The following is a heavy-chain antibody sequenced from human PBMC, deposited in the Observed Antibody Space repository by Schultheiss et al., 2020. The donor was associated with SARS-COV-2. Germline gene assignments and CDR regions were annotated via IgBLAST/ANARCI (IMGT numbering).Heavy chain of an antibody. J-gene: IGHJ4*02. V-gene: IGHV3-21*01. Sequence: GGSLRLSCAASGFTFSSYGMHWVRQAPGKGLEWVSSISSSSSYIYYADSVKGRFTISRDNAKNSLYLQMNSLRAEDTAVYYCARDGYYDRPYFDYWGQGTLVTVSS. CDR2: ISSSSSYI. CDR3: ARDGYYDRPYFDY. D-gene: IGHD3-22*01. CDR1: GFTFSSYG.